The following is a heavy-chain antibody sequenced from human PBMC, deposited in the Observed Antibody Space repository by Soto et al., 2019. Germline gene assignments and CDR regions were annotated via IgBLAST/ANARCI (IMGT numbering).Heavy chain of an antibody. V-gene: IGHV3-33*01. CDR3: ARDQGSGYENYYFDY. CDR2: IWYDGSNK. J-gene: IGHJ4*02. D-gene: IGHD5-12*01. CDR1: GFTFSSYG. Sequence: GGSLRLSCAASGFTFSSYGMHWVRQAPGKGLEWVAVIWYDGSNKYYADSVKGRFTISRDNSKNTLYLQMNSLRAEDTAVYYCARDQGSGYENYYFDYWGQGTLVTVSS.